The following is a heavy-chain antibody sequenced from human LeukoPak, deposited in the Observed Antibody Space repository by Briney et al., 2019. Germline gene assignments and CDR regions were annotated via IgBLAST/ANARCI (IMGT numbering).Heavy chain of an antibody. CDR1: GFTVSSNY. J-gene: IGHJ6*02. CDR3: ARDVGGYYYGMDV. Sequence: PGGSLRLSCAASGFTVSSNYMSWVRQAPGKGLEWVSVIYSGGSTYYADSVKGRFTISRDNSKNTLYLQMNSLRAEDTVVYYCARDVGGYYYGMDVWGQGTTVTVSS. D-gene: IGHD3-16*01. CDR2: IYSGGST. V-gene: IGHV3-66*01.